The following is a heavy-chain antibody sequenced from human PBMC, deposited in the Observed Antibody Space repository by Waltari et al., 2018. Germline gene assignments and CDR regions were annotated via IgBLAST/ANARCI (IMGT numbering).Heavy chain of an antibody. CDR3: ARSYDFWSGYPLHY. J-gene: IGHJ4*02. D-gene: IGHD3-3*01. Sequence: QVQLQESGPGLVKPSEPLSPICSVSGYSCTIYSWSWVRQPPGKGLEWIGYIAYSGSTRYNPSLKSRATISVDTSKKQFSLRLGSVTAADTAIYYCARSYDFWSGYPLHYWGQGTLVTVSS. V-gene: IGHV4-59*01. CDR2: IAYSGST. CDR1: GYSCTIYS.